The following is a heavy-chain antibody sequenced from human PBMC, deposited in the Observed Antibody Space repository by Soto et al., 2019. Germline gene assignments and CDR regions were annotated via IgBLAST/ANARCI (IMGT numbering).Heavy chain of an antibody. CDR1: GFAFSNYG. Sequence: PWGSLRLSCTVSGFAFSNYGIDWVRQAPGKGLEWVSSISKSDYTYYSDSVKGRFTISRDNAKNSVSLQMNTLRVEDTAVYYCAREDSIVIPAVSDFWGQGTLVTVS. J-gene: IGHJ4*02. CDR3: AREDSIVIPAVSDF. V-gene: IGHV3-21*01. CDR2: ISKSDYT. D-gene: IGHD2-2*01.